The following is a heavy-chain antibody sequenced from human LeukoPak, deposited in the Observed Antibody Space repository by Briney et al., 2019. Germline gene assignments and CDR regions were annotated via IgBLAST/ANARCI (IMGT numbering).Heavy chain of an antibody. J-gene: IGHJ4*02. CDR2: ISSSGSTR. V-gene: IGHV3-11*01. Sequence: GGSLRLSCAASGFTFSDYYMNWIRQAPGKGLEWVSYISSSGSTRYYADSVKGRFTISRDNAKNSLYLQMNSLRAEDTAVYYCARDAIAVAGTGIDYWGQGTLVTVSS. CDR3: ARDAIAVAGTGIDY. D-gene: IGHD6-19*01. CDR1: GFTFSDYY.